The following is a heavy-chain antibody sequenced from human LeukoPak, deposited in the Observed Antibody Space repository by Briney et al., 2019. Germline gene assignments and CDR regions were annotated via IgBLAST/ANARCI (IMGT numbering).Heavy chain of an antibody. CDR1: GYSISSGYY. CDR3: VGSAWIQLEAGKRGIDY. CDR2: IYYSGST. Sequence: PSETLSLTCAVSGYSISSGYYWGGIRQPPGKGLEWIGRIYYSGSTYYNPPLKSRVTISVVTSKNQFSLKLRSVTAADTAVYYCVGSAWIQLEAGKRGIDYWGQGTLVTVSS. J-gene: IGHJ4*02. V-gene: IGHV4-38-2*01. D-gene: IGHD5-18*01.